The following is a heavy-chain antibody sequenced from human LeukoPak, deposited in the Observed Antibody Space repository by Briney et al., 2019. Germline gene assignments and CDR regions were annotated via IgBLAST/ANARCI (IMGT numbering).Heavy chain of an antibody. J-gene: IGHJ4*02. CDR1: GFTVSSNY. CDR3: ARVGAVAGTSPPGDY. V-gene: IGHV3-53*01. CDR2: IYSGGST. Sequence: PGGSLRLSCAASGFTVSSNYMSWVRQAPGRGLEWVSVIYSGGSTNYADSVKGRFTISRDNSKNTLYLQMNSLRAEDTALYYCARVGAVAGTSPPGDYWGQGTLVTVSS. D-gene: IGHD6-19*01.